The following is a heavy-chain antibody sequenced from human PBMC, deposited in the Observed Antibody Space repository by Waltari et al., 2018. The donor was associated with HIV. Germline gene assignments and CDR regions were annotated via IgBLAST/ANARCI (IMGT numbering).Heavy chain of an antibody. CDR3: ARGEKAQVGVYSFDY. Sequence: QVQLQQWGAGLLKPSETLSLTCAVYGGSFSDYYWSWIRQPPGKGLEWIGEINHSGSTNYNPSLKSRFTISVDTSKNQFSLNLTSVTAADTAVYYCARGEKAQVGVYSFDYWCQGTLVTVSS. CDR2: INHSGST. D-gene: IGHD2-15*01. CDR1: GGSFSDYY. V-gene: IGHV4-34*01. J-gene: IGHJ4*02.